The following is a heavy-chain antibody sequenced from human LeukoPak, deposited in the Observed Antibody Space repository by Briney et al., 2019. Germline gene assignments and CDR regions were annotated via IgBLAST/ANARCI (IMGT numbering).Heavy chain of an antibody. V-gene: IGHV1-69*13. Sequence: GASVKVSCKASGYTFTNYGINWVRQAPGQGLEWMGGIIPIFGTANYAQKSQGRVTITADESTSTAYMELSSLRSEDTAVYYCARDIGQAVTTGFDYWGQGTLVTVSS. CDR2: IIPIFGTA. CDR3: ARDIGQAVTTGFDY. J-gene: IGHJ4*02. CDR1: GYTFTNYG. D-gene: IGHD4-17*01.